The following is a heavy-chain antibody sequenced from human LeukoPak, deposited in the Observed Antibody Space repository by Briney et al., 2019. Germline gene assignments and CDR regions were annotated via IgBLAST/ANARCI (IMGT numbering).Heavy chain of an antibody. Sequence: ISSSSTYKYYVDSVKGRFTISRDNAKNSLYLQMNSLRAEDTAVYYCARGAITGTASFDYWGQGTLVTVSS. CDR3: ARGAITGTASFDY. J-gene: IGHJ4*02. V-gene: IGHV3-21*05. D-gene: IGHD1-7*01. CDR2: ISSSSTYK.